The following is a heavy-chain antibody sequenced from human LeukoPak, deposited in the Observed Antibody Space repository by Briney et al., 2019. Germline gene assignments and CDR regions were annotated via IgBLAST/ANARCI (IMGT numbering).Heavy chain of an antibody. CDR1: GYTFTSYG. Sequence: GASVKVSCKASGYTFTSYGISWVRQAPGQGLEWMGWISAYNGNTNYAQKLQGRVTMTTDTSTSTAYMELRSLRSDDTAVYYCARDMRYYDSSGYLSDYWGQGTLVTVSS. V-gene: IGHV1-18*01. J-gene: IGHJ4*02. D-gene: IGHD3-22*01. CDR2: ISAYNGNT. CDR3: ARDMRYYDSSGYLSDY.